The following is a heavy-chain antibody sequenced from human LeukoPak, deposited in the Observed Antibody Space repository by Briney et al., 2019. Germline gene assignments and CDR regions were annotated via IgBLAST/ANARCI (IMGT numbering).Heavy chain of an antibody. D-gene: IGHD3-22*01. CDR1: GFTFSSYA. CDR3: AKNRLNSGYYPSFDY. V-gene: IGHV4-4*02. J-gene: IGHJ4*02. CDR2: ISHSGRT. Sequence: SLRLSCAASGFTFSSYAMHWVRQPPGKGLEWIGEISHSGRTSYNPSLKTRITMSVDKSKNQFSLNLRSVTAADTAVYYCAKNRLNSGYYPSFDYWGQGTLVTVSS.